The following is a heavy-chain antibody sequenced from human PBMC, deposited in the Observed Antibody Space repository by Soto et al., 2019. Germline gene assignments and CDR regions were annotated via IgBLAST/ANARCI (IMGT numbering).Heavy chain of an antibody. CDR1: GGTFNSYT. D-gene: IGHD6-19*01. V-gene: IGHV1-69*08. Sequence: QVQLVQSGAEVKRPGSSVKVSCKAIGGTFNSYTFSWVRQAPGQGLEWMGRIIPILDITNYAQKFQGRVRITSDRSKXTXYXXLRRLAFGDTAIYFCAKDVPYSSGWITDYYYGMDGWGQGTTGTVSS. CDR3: AKDVPYSSGWITDYYYGMDG. CDR2: IIPILDIT. J-gene: IGHJ6*02.